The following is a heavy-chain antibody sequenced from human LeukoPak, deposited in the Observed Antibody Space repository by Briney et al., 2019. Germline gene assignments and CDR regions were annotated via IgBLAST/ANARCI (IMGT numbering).Heavy chain of an antibody. D-gene: IGHD3-9*01. J-gene: IGHJ4*02. CDR1: GFTFSSYA. CDR3: AKGGRVLRYFDRLSQPTHHYFDY. V-gene: IGHV3-23*01. Sequence: GGSLRLSCAASGFTFSSYAMSWVRQAPGKGLEWVSAISGSGGSTYYADSVKGRFTISRDNSKNTLYLQMNSLRAEDTAVYYCAKGGRVLRYFDRLSQPTHHYFDYWGQGTLVTVSS. CDR2: ISGSGGST.